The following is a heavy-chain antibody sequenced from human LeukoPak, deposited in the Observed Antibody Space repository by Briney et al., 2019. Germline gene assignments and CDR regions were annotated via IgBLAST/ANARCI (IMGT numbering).Heavy chain of an antibody. Sequence: PSETLSLTCAVYGGSFSGYHWSWIRQPPGKGLEWIGEINHSGSTNYNPSLKSRVTISVGTSKNQFSLKLSSVTAADTAVYYCARGRLRGYSYGYVNAFDIWGQGTMVTVSS. CDR1: GGSFSGYH. J-gene: IGHJ3*02. CDR2: INHSGST. CDR3: ARGRLRGYSYGYVNAFDI. V-gene: IGHV4-34*01. D-gene: IGHD5-18*01.